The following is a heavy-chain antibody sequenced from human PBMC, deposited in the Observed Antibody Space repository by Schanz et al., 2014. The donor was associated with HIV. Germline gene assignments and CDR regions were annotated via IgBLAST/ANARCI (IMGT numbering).Heavy chain of an antibody. CDR3: ARGRFCSGGSCYHDY. Sequence: QVQLVQSGAEVTKPGSSVKVSCKASGGTFNIYTISWVRQAPGQGLEWVGGIIPIYGAAHYAQKLQGRVSINADDATNTAYMELSSLRSEDTAVYYCARGRFCSGGSCYHDYWGQGTLVTVSS. V-gene: IGHV1-69*01. D-gene: IGHD2-15*01. CDR2: IIPIYGAA. CDR1: GGTFNIYT. J-gene: IGHJ4*02.